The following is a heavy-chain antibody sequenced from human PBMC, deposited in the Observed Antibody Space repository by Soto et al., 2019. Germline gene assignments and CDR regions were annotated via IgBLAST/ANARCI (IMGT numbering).Heavy chain of an antibody. J-gene: IGHJ4*02. V-gene: IGHV3-33*01. D-gene: IGHD3-10*01. CDR1: GFTFSSYG. Sequence: QVQLVESGGGVVQPGRSLRLSCAASGFTFSSYGMHWVRQAPGKGLEWVAVIWYDGSNKYYADSVKGRFTISRDNSKNTLYLQMNGLRAEDTAVYYCASGETGFDYWGQGTLVTVSS. CDR3: ASGETGFDY. CDR2: IWYDGSNK.